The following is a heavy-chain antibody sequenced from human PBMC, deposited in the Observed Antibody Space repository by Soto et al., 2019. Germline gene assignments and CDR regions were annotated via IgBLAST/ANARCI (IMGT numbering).Heavy chain of an antibody. CDR1: GFTFSSYA. J-gene: IGHJ4*02. CDR3: ARAGGWELPPG. V-gene: IGHV3-30-3*01. Sequence: PGGSLRLSCAASGFTFSSYAMHWVRQAPGKGLEWVAVISYDGSNKYYADSVKGRFTISRDNSKNTLYLQMNSLRAEDTAVYYCARAGGWELPPGWGQGTLVTVSS. D-gene: IGHD3-10*01. CDR2: ISYDGSNK.